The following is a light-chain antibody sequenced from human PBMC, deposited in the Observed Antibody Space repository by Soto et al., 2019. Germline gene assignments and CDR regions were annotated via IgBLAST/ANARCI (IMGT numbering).Light chain of an antibody. Sequence: VLTQPPSVSWAPGQRVTISCAGNNSNLGAGYDVHWYQQLPCAAPKLVIFGNRNRPSGVPERFSGSKSGTSASLAITGLQAEDEADYYCQAYDYSLTAFVFGGGTQLTVL. CDR1: NSNLGAGYD. V-gene: IGLV1-40*01. CDR3: QAYDYSLTAFV. J-gene: IGLJ3*02. CDR2: GNR.